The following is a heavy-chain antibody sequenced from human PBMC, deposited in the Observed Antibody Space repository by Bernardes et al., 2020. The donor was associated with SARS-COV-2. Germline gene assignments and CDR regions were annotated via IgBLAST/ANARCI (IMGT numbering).Heavy chain of an antibody. V-gene: IGHV3-23*01. D-gene: IGHD6-6*01. CDR3: SKNAKYSSSSMEV. CDR1: GFTFSKNA. CDR2: ISAIGGST. J-gene: IGHJ6*02. Sequence: GGSLRLSCVACGFTFSKNAMTWVRQVPGKGLEWVSAISAIGGSTYYAEPVKGRFTISRDNSRNTLYLEMNSLRAEDTAVYYCSKNAKYSSSSMEVWGQGTTVTVS.